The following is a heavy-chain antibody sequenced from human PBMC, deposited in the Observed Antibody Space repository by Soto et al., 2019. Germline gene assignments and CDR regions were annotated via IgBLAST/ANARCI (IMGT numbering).Heavy chain of an antibody. CDR2: IYWDDDK. J-gene: IGHJ3*02. D-gene: IGHD2-15*01. CDR3: AHISHLPGGGVPAFDI. CDR1: GFSLSTSGVG. V-gene: IGHV2-5*02. Sequence: QITLKESGPTLVKPTQTLTLTCTFSGFSLSTSGVGVGWIRQPPGKALEWLALIYWDDDKRYSPSLKSRLTITKHISKHQVVLTMPNMDPVDTATYYCAHISHLPGGGVPAFDIWGHGTMVTVSS.